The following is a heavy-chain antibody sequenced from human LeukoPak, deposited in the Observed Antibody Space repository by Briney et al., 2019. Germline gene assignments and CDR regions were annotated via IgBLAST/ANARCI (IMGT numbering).Heavy chain of an antibody. J-gene: IGHJ6*02. D-gene: IGHD6-19*01. CDR2: INPNTGGT. V-gene: IGHV1-2*06. Sequence: ASVKVSCKASGYTFTDYYVHWVRQAPGQGLEWVGRINPNTGGTNYAQRFQGRVTLTRDTSITTAYMELSSLRSDDTAIYYCACLYQWQVSYYSHGMDVWGQGTTVTVSS. CDR1: GYTFTDYY. CDR3: ACLYQWQVSYYSHGMDV.